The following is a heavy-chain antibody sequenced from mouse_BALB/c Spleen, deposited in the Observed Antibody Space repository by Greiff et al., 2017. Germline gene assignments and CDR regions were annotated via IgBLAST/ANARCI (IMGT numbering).Heavy chain of an antibody. J-gene: IGHJ2*01. CDR2: ISSGSSTI. CDR1: GFTFSSFG. CDR3: ARGTTYYFDY. V-gene: IGHV5-17*03. Sequence: EVMLVESGGGLVQPGGSRKLSCAASGFTFSSFGMHWVRQAPEKGLEWVAYISSGSSTIYYADTVKGRFTISRDNAKNNLYLQMSSLKSEDTAMYYCARGTTYYFDYWGQGTTLTVSS. D-gene: IGHD2-14*01.